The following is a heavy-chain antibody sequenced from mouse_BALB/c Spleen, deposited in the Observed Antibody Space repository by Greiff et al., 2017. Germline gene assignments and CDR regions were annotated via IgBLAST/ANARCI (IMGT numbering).Heavy chain of an antibody. J-gene: IGHJ4*01. V-gene: IGHV2-6-2*01. CDR3: ASFYYGNYYAMDY. CDR1: GFSLTSYG. Sequence: VHLVESGPDLVAPSQSLSITCTVSGFSLTSYGVHWVRQPPGKGLEWLVVIWSDGSTTYNSALKSRLSISKDNSKSQVFLKMNSLQTDDTAMYYCASFYYGNYYAMDYWGQGTSVTVSS. CDR2: IWSDGST. D-gene: IGHD2-1*01.